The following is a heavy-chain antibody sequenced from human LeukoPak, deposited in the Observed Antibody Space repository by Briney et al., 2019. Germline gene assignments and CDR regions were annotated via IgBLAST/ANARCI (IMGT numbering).Heavy chain of an antibody. CDR3: AKGWSGYFRSPFDL. CDR1: GFTFSSFA. J-gene: IGHJ3*01. V-gene: IGHV3-23*01. Sequence: GGSLRLSCTASGFTFSSFAMNWVRQVPGKGLEWVSVVTGDSGTIHYSDSVKGWFTISRGNSKNTLYLQMNNLRAEDTAVYYCAKGWSGYFRSPFDLWGQGTMVTVSS. CDR2: VTGDSGTI. D-gene: IGHD3-3*01.